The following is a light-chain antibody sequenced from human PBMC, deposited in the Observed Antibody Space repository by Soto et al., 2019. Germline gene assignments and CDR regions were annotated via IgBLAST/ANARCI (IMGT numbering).Light chain of an antibody. V-gene: IGKV1-5*01. CDR1: QSISSW. CDR2: DAS. Sequence: DIQMTQSPSTLSASVGDRVTITCRASQSISSWLAWYQQKPGKAPKLLIYDASSLESGVPSRFSGSGSGTEFTLTISSLQPDDFATYYCQQDNTFGQGTKVEIK. J-gene: IGKJ1*01. CDR3: QQDNT.